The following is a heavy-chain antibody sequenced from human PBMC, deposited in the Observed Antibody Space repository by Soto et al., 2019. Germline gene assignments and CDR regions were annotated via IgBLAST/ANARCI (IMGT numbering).Heavy chain of an antibody. J-gene: IGHJ6*02. V-gene: IGHV3-11*01. CDR2: ISSINTNI. D-gene: IGHD7-27*01. Sequence: PGKGLEWVSYISSINTNIYYADSVKGRFTISRDNAKNSLYLQMNSLRAEDTAVFYCARTNWGPYYYYGMDVWGQWTSVTVSS. CDR3: ARTNWGPYYYYGMDV.